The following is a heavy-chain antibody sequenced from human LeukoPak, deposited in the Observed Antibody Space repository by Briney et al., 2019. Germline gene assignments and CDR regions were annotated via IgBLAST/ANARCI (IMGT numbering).Heavy chain of an antibody. CDR2: INSDGSST. Sequence: GGSLRLSCAASGFTFSNYWMHWVRQAPGQGLVWVSRINSDGSSTAYADSVKGRFTISRDNAKNTLYLQMNSLRAEDTAVYYCTRKGVFGDYSAYWGQGTLVTVSS. J-gene: IGHJ4*02. V-gene: IGHV3-74*01. CDR3: TRKGVFGDYSAY. D-gene: IGHD3-10*01. CDR1: GFTFSNYW.